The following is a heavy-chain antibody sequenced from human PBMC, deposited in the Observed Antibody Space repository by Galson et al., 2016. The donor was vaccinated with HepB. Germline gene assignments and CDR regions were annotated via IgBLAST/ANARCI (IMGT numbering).Heavy chain of an antibody. CDR3: TREHLWSPVSFFDC. Sequence: SLRLSCATSGFSFGDYAMSWVRQAPGKGLEWLGFIRSNAYGATTKYAASVKGRFTISRDDPKSIAYLQMDSLRTEDTAVYYCTREHLWSPVSFFDCWGQGTLVPVSS. J-gene: IGHJ4*02. V-gene: IGHV3-49*04. CDR2: IRSNAYGATT. D-gene: IGHD5-18*01. CDR1: GFSFGDYA.